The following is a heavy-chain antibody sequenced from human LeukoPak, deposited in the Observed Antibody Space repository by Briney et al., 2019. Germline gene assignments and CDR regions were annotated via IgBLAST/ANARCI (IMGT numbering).Heavy chain of an antibody. CDR3: ARDPLYYYDSSGYSSWDY. J-gene: IGHJ4*02. CDR1: GGSFSDYY. Sequence: SETLSLTCAVYGGSFSDYYWSWVRQPPGKGLEWIGEFTHSGSITYNPSLKGRVIISVDTSKNQFSLKLSSVTAADTAVYYCARDPLYYYDSSGYSSWDYWGQGTLVTVSS. D-gene: IGHD3-22*01. CDR2: FTHSGSI. V-gene: IGHV4-34*01.